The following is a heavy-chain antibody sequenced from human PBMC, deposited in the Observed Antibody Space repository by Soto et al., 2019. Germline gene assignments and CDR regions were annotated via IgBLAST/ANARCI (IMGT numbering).Heavy chain of an antibody. CDR3: LRGLKNFYPGSRNFDF. D-gene: IGHD3-10*01. J-gene: IGHJ4*02. CDR2: ITDTGGDA. V-gene: IGHV3-23*01. Sequence: GGSLRLSCVASGLTFGSRAMSWVRQSPGEGLEWVSTITDTGGDAKYADSVRGRFAISRDNSKNTLYLQMSALRAEDSAIYFCLRGLKNFYPGSRNFDFWGRGTLVTGSS. CDR1: GLTFGSRA.